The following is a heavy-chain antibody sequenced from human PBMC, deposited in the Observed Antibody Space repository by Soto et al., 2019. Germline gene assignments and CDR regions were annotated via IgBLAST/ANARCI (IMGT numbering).Heavy chain of an antibody. D-gene: IGHD1-1*01. V-gene: IGHV3-21*01. CDR3: AREKDNWNGGDAFDF. CDR1: GFTFSSYS. CDR2: ISSSSSYI. J-gene: IGHJ3*01. Sequence: GGSLRLSCAASGFTFSSYSMNWVRQAPGKGLEWVSSISSSSSYIHYADSVRGRFTISRDNANNYMYLQMTSPRAEDSAVDYGAREKDNWNGGDAFDFWGQGTMVTVSS.